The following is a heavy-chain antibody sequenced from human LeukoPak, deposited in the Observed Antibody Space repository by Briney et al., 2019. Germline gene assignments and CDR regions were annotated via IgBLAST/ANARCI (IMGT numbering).Heavy chain of an antibody. D-gene: IGHD3-10*01. Sequence: GGSLRLSCAASGFTFSSYWTSWVRQAPGKGLEWVANIKQDGSEKYYVDSVKGRFTISRDNAKNSLYLQMNSLRAEDTAVYYCARDFDYGSGLDAFDIWGQGTMVTVSS. V-gene: IGHV3-7*01. CDR2: IKQDGSEK. J-gene: IGHJ3*02. CDR3: ARDFDYGSGLDAFDI. CDR1: GFTFSSYW.